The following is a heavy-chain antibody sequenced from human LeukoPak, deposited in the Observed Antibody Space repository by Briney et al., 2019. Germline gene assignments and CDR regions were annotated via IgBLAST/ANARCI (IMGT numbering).Heavy chain of an antibody. V-gene: IGHV4-39*01. CDR1: GGSITTTSYY. CDR2: IYYSGST. D-gene: IGHD1-26*01. CDR3: ARHSGSYYQPWDY. J-gene: IGHJ4*02. Sequence: PSDTLSLTCTVSGGSITTTSYYWGWIRQPPGEGVEWIGSIYYSGSTYYNPSLKTRVTISVDTSKNQFSLKLSSMTAADTAVYYCARHSGSYYQPWDYWGQGTLVTVSS.